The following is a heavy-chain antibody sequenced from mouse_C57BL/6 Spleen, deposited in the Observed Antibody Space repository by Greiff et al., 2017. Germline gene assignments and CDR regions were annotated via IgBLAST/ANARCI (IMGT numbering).Heavy chain of an antibody. Sequence: VQLQQSGPELVKPGASVKIPCKASGYTFTDYNMDWVKQSHGKSLEWIGDINPNNGGTSYNQKFKGKATLTVDKSSSTAYMELRSLTSEDTAVYYCARQDGYDGAGFAYWGQGTLVTVSA. D-gene: IGHD2-2*01. CDR1: GYTFTDYN. J-gene: IGHJ3*01. CDR2: INPNNGGT. CDR3: ARQDGYDGAGFAY. V-gene: IGHV1-18*01.